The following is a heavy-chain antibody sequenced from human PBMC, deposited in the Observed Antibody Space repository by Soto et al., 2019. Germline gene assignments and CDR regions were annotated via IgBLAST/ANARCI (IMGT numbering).Heavy chain of an antibody. CDR2: ISGGGDSA. D-gene: IGHD2-15*01. V-gene: IGHV3-23*01. CDR1: GFTFSRHA. CDR3: AKAGGSTWDYGMDV. J-gene: IGHJ6*02. Sequence: EVQLLESGGGLVQPGGSLRLSCAASGFTFSRHAMSWVRQAPGKGLGWVSAISGGGDSAYHADSVKGRFTISRDNSKNTLFLQMNSLRAEDTALYYCAKAGGSTWDYGMDVWGQGTTVTVSS.